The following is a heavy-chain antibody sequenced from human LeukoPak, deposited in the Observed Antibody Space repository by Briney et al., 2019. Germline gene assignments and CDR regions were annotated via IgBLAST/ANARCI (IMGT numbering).Heavy chain of an antibody. CDR2: ISGSGGST. CDR3: AKRASGGSGWYGYFDY. Sequence: QAGGSLRLSCAASGFTFSSYAMSWVRQAPGKGLEWVAAISGSGGSTYYADSVKGRFTISRDNSKNTLYLQMNSLRAEDTAVYYCAKRASGGSGWYGYFDYWGQGTLVTVSS. D-gene: IGHD6-19*01. V-gene: IGHV3-23*01. J-gene: IGHJ4*02. CDR1: GFTFSSYA.